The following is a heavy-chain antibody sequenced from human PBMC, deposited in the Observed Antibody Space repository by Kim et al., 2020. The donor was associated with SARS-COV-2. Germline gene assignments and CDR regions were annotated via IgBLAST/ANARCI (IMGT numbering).Heavy chain of an antibody. CDR3: AIGPVDPKDGWYVYG. D-gene: IGHD5-12*01. Sequence: GGSLRLSCAASGFSFSSYGMHWVRQASGKGLEWVAYISYDGSDKFYADSVKGRFTISRDNSKNTLYLQTSSLRVDDTAVFYCAIGPVDPKDGWYVYGWGRGTPLSVSA. V-gene: IGHV3-30*02. CDR1: GFSFSSYG. CDR2: ISYDGSDK. J-gene: IGHJ2*01.